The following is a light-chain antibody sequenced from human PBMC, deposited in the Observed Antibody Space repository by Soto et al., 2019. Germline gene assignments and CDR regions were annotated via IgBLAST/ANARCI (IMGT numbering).Light chain of an antibody. CDR1: QSVSSGH. Sequence: EVVLTQSPDTLSLSPGERATLSCRASQSVSSGHLAWYQHKPGQAPRLLIYGASNWAAGISDRFSGSGSGTDFTLTISRLESEDFAVYYCQQYHISPRTFGQGTKVEI. V-gene: IGKV3-20*01. CDR3: QQYHISPRT. CDR2: GAS. J-gene: IGKJ1*01.